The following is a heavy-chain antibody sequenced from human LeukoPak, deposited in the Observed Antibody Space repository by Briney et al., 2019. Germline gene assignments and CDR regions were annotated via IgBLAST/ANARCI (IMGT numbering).Heavy chain of an antibody. D-gene: IGHD1-1*01. CDR3: TSGQTNGNMKF. CDR1: GGSISSYY. J-gene: IGHJ4*02. CDR2: IYYSGST. V-gene: IGHV4-59*12. Sequence: PSETLSLTCTVSGGSISSYYWSWIRQPPGKGLEWVGYIYYSGSTYYNPSLKSRITISVDTSKSQFSLKLTSVTAADTRVYYCTSGQTNGNMKFWGPGTLVTVSS.